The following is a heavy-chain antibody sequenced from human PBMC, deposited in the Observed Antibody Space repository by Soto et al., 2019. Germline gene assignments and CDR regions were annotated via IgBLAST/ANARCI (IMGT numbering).Heavy chain of an antibody. D-gene: IGHD4-17*01. CDR1: GFTFSSYE. V-gene: IGHV3-48*03. Sequence: QPGGSLRLSCAASGFTFSSYEMNWVRQAPGKGLEWVSYISSSGSTIYYADSVKGRFTISRDNAKNSLYLQMNSLRAEDTAVYYCARFSYGDSSYYYYYGMDVWGQGTTVTVSS. CDR2: ISSSGSTI. CDR3: ARFSYGDSSYYYYYGMDV. J-gene: IGHJ6*02.